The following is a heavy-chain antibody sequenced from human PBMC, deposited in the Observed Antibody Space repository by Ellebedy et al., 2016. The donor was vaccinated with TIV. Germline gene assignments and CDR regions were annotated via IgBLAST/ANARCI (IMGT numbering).Heavy chain of an antibody. D-gene: IGHD6-19*01. CDR1: GGSISTTGHY. J-gene: IGHJ4*02. V-gene: IGHV4-39*01. CDR2: IYYRGNT. CDR3: ARRGSVAGNPIFDY. Sequence: GSLSLSXTVSGGSISTTGHYWGWIRQPPGKGLEWIGSIYYRGNTYHKPSLQSRVTFSVDTSKNQFSLKLTSVTAADSAVYYCARRGSVAGNPIFDYWGQGTLVTVSS.